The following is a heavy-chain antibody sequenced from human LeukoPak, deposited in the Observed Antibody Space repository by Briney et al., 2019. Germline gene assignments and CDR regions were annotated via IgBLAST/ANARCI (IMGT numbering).Heavy chain of an antibody. J-gene: IGHJ5*02. Sequence: KPSETLSLTCTVSGGSISSYYWSWIRQPPGKGLEWIGYIYYSGSTNYNPSLKSRVTISVDTSKNQFSLKLSSVTAADTAVYYCARDRASTMIVGWNWFDPWGQGTLVTVSS. D-gene: IGHD3-22*01. CDR2: IYYSGST. V-gene: IGHV4-59*01. CDR1: GGSISSYY. CDR3: ARDRASTMIVGWNWFDP.